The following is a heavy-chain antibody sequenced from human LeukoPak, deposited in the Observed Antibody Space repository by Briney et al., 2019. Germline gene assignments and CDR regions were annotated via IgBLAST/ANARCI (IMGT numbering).Heavy chain of an antibody. CDR3: AKAPPGYSAYALPAN. V-gene: IGHV3-30*18. Sequence: GRPLRLSCAASGFTFSSYGMHWVRQAPGKGLEWVAVISYDGSNKYYADSVKGRFTISRDNSGNTLYLQMSSLRVEDTAIYYCAKAPPGYSAYALPANWGQGTLVTVSS. J-gene: IGHJ4*02. D-gene: IGHD5-12*01. CDR2: ISYDGSNK. CDR1: GFTFSSYG.